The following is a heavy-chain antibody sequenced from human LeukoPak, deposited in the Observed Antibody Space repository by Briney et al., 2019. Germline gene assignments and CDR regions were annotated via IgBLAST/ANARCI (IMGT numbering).Heavy chain of an antibody. CDR3: AREAAKWNDATDAFDI. Sequence: SETLSLTCTVSGGSISSYYWSWIRQPAGKGLEWIGRIYTSGSTNYNPSLKSRVTMSVDTSRNQFSLKLSSVTAADTAVYYCAREAAKWNDATDAFDIWGQGTMVTVSS. J-gene: IGHJ3*02. CDR1: GGSISSYY. CDR2: IYTSGST. D-gene: IGHD1-20*01. V-gene: IGHV4-4*07.